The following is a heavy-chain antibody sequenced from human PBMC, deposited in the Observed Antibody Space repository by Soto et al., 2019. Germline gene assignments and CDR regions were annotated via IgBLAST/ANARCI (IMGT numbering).Heavy chain of an antibody. CDR1: GGSISSSNW. Sequence: QVQLQESGPGLVKPSGTLSLTCAVSGGSISSSNWWSWVRQPPGKGLEWIGEMYHSGSTNHNPSLKSRVAISVDKSKNQFSLKLSSLTAADTAVYYCARAHCSGGSCYSVQHWFDPWGQGTLVTVSS. V-gene: IGHV4-4*02. J-gene: IGHJ5*02. CDR2: MYHSGST. CDR3: ARAHCSGGSCYSVQHWFDP. D-gene: IGHD2-15*01.